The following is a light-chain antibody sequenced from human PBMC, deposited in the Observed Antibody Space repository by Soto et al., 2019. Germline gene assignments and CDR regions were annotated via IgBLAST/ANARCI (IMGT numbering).Light chain of an antibody. V-gene: IGKV1-9*01. J-gene: IGKJ2*01. Sequence: IQLTQSPSSLSASVGDRVTISCRASQGISSYLAWYQQKPGKAPKLLIYAASTLQSGVPSRFSGSGSGTDFTLTISSLQPEDFATLYCQQLIPMYTFGQGTKLEIK. CDR3: QQLIPMYT. CDR2: AAS. CDR1: QGISSY.